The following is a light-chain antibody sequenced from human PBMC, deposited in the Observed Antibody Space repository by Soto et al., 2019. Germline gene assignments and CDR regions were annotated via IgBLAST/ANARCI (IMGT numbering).Light chain of an antibody. CDR1: QSVSSY. Sequence: EIVLTQSPATLSLSPGERATLSCRASQSVSSYLAWYQQKPGQAPRLLIYDASNRATGIPARFSGSGSGTDFTLTINSLEPEDFAVYYCQQRAFGGGTKVEIK. CDR3: QQRA. V-gene: IGKV3-11*01. J-gene: IGKJ4*01. CDR2: DAS.